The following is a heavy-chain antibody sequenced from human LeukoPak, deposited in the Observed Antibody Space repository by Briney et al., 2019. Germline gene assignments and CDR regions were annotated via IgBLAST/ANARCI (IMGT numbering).Heavy chain of an antibody. D-gene: IGHD3-10*01. Sequence: SETLSLTCAVYGGSFSGYYWSWIRQPPGKGLEWIGEINHSGSTNYNPSLKSRVTISVDTSKNQFSLNLSSVTAADTAVYYCARVGRWFGELVGYYYYYGMDVWGKGTTVTVSS. CDR1: GGSFSGYY. CDR2: INHSGST. V-gene: IGHV4-34*01. CDR3: ARVGRWFGELVGYYYYYGMDV. J-gene: IGHJ6*04.